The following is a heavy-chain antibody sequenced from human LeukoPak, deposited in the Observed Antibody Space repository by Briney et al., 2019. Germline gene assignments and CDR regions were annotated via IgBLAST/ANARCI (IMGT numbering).Heavy chain of an antibody. CDR2: IWYDGSNK. Sequence: GGSLRLSCAASGFTFSSYGMHWVRQAPGKGLEWVAVIWYDGSNKYYADSVKGRFTISRDNSKNTLYLQMNSLRAEDTAVYYCAREYYYDSSGYYYVTDYWGQGTLVTVSS. V-gene: IGHV3-33*01. J-gene: IGHJ4*02. CDR3: AREYYYDSSGYYYVTDY. D-gene: IGHD3-22*01. CDR1: GFTFSSYG.